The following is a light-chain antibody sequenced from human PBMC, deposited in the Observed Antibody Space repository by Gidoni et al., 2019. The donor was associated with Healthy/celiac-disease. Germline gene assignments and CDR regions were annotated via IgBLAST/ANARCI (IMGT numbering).Light chain of an antibody. Sequence: QMTQSPSSLSASVGDRVTITCRASQSISSYLNWYQQKPGKAPKLLIYAASSLQSGVPSRCSGSGSGTDFTLTISSLQPEDFATYYCQQSYSTPTFGGGTKVEIK. J-gene: IGKJ4*01. CDR1: QSISSY. V-gene: IGKV1-39*01. CDR2: AAS. CDR3: QQSYSTPT.